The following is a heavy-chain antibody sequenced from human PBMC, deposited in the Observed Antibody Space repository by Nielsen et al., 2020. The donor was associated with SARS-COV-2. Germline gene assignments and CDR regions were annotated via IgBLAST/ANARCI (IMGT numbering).Heavy chain of an antibody. J-gene: IGHJ2*01. CDR3: ARAVLRDWYFDL. Sequence: GESLKISCAASGFTFSSYAMSWVRQAPGKGLEWVSGISGSGGSTYYAESVKGRFTISRDNAKNSLYLQMNSLRAEDTAVYYCARAVLRDWYFDLWGRGTLVTVSS. V-gene: IGHV3-23*01. D-gene: IGHD2/OR15-2a*01. CDR2: ISGSGGST. CDR1: GFTFSSYA.